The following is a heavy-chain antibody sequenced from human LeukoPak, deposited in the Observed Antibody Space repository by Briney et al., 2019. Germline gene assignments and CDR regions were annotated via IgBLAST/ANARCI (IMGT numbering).Heavy chain of an antibody. CDR1: GFTFSSYA. V-gene: IGHV3-23*01. CDR3: AKDHGIAAAGLLDY. J-gene: IGHJ4*02. Sequence: GGSLRLSCAASGFTFSSYAMSWVRQAPGKGLKWVSGISGSGGSTYYADSVKGRFTISRDNSKNTLYLQMNSLRAEDTAVYYCAKDHGIAAAGLLDYWGQGTLVTVSS. D-gene: IGHD6-13*01. CDR2: ISGSGGST.